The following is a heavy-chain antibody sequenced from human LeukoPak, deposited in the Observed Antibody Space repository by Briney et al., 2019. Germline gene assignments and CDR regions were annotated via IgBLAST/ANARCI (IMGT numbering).Heavy chain of an antibody. D-gene: IGHD4-23*01. Sequence: ASVKVSCKASGYTFTSYAIHWVRQAPGQRLEWMGWISAGNGNTKYSQNFQGRVTFISNTSATTAFMELSSLRSEDAAVYYCARDRDSGAKSDGMDVWGQGTTVIVSS. CDR1: GYTFTSYA. J-gene: IGHJ6*02. CDR2: ISAGNGNT. CDR3: ARDRDSGAKSDGMDV. V-gene: IGHV1-3*01.